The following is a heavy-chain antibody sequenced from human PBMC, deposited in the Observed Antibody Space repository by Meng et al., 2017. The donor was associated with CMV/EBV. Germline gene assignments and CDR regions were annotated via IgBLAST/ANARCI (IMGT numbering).Heavy chain of an antibody. J-gene: IGHJ6*02. Sequence: SETLSLTCAVYGGSFSCYYWSWIRQPPGKGLKWIGEINHSGSTNYNPSLKSRVTISVDTSKNQFSLKLSSVTAADTAVYYCERALRGYYYYYYGMDVWGQGTTVTVSS. CDR1: GGSFSCYY. V-gene: IGHV4-34*01. CDR3: ERALRGYYYYYYGMDV. CDR2: INHSGST. D-gene: IGHD4-23*01.